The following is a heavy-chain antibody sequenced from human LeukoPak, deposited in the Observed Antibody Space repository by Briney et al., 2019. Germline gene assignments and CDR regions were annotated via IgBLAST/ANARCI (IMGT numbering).Heavy chain of an antibody. CDR2: ISGNSNYI. V-gene: IGHV3-21*01. J-gene: IGHJ4*02. D-gene: IGHD4-17*01. CDR1: GFTFSSYT. Sequence: GGSLRLSCAASGFTFSSYTMNWVRQAPGKGLEWVSSISGNSNYIYCADSVKGRFTISRDNAKNSLYLQMNSLRAEDTAVYYCARDATTVTINYWGQGTLVTVSS. CDR3: ARDATTVTINY.